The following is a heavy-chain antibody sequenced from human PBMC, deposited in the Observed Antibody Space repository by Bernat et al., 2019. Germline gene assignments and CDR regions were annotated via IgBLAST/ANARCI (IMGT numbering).Heavy chain of an antibody. J-gene: IGHJ3*02. CDR2: IWYDGSNK. V-gene: IGHV3-33*01. D-gene: IGHD3-10*01. Sequence: QVQLVESGGGVVQPGRSLRLSCAASGFTFSSYGMHWVRQAPGKGLEWVAVIWYDGSNKYYADSVKGRFTISRDNSKNTLYPQMNSLRAEDTAVYYCARDPGDQKRAFDIWGQGTMVTVSS. CDR1: GFTFSSYG. CDR3: ARDPGDQKRAFDI.